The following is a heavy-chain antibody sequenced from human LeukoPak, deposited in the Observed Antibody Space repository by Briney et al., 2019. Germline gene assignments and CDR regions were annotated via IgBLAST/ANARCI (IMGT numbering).Heavy chain of an antibody. V-gene: IGHV1-69*13. CDR1: GGTCSSYA. Sequence: SVKVSCKASGGTCSSYAISWVRQAPGQGLEWMGGIIPIFGTANYAQKFQGRVTITADESTSTAYMELSSLRSEDTAVYYCARAYCTNGVCYPRTYYYYYGMDVWGQGTTVTVSS. D-gene: IGHD2-8*01. CDR3: ARAYCTNGVCYPRTYYYYYGMDV. J-gene: IGHJ6*02. CDR2: IIPIFGTA.